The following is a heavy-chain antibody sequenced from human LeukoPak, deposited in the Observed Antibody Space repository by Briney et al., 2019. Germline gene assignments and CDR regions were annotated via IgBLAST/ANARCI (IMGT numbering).Heavy chain of an antibody. CDR1: GGSISSYY. CDR2: VYYSGST. J-gene: IGHJ4*02. Sequence: PSETLSLTCTVSGGSISSYYWSWIRQPPGKGLEWLGYVYYSGSTSYNPSLKSRVTMSVDTSKNQFSLKLSSVTAADTAVYYCARYFCSGGRCSHFDYWGQGTLVTVSS. V-gene: IGHV4-59*08. D-gene: IGHD2-15*01. CDR3: ARYFCSGGRCSHFDY.